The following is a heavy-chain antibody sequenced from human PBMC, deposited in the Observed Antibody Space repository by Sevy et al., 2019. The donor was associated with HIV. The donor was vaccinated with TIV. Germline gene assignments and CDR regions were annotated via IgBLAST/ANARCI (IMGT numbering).Heavy chain of an antibody. Sequence: GGSLRLSCAASGFTFSSYSMNWVRQAPGKGLEWVSYISSSSTIYYADSVKGRFTISRDNAKNSLYLQMNSLRDEDTAVYYCARGLMTTVTIYYFDYWGQGTLVTVSS. D-gene: IGHD4-17*01. CDR1: GFTFSSYS. CDR2: ISSSSTI. CDR3: ARGLMTTVTIYYFDY. V-gene: IGHV3-48*02. J-gene: IGHJ4*02.